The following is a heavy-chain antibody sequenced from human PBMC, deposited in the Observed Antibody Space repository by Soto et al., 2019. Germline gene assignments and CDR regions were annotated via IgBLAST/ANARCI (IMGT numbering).Heavy chain of an antibody. Sequence: ASVKVSCKASGYTFTSFSMHWVRQAPGQRLEWMGWTNTGNGDTKSSQNFQGRVTITRDTSASTAYMELSSLRSEDTAVYYCARDNSWASYWGQGTLVTVSS. J-gene: IGHJ4*02. V-gene: IGHV1-3*04. CDR2: TNTGNGDT. D-gene: IGHD6-13*01. CDR1: GYTFTSFS. CDR3: ARDNSWASY.